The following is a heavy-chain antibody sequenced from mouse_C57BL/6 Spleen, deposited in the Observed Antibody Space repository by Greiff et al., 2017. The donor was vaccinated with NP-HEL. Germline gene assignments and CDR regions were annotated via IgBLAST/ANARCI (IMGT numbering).Heavy chain of an antibody. CDR2: ISSGSSTI. Sequence: EVHLVESGGGLVKPGGSLKLSCAASGFTFSDYGMHWVRQAPEKGLEWVAYISSGSSTIYYADTVKGRFTISRDNAKNTLFLQMTSLRSEDTAMYYCARPEAYTHYFDYWGQGTTLTVSS. J-gene: IGHJ2*01. D-gene: IGHD6-5*01. CDR3: ARPEAYTHYFDY. V-gene: IGHV5-17*01. CDR1: GFTFSDYG.